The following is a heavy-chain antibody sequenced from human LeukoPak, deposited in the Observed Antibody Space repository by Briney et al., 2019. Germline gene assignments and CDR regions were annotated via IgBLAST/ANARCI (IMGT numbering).Heavy chain of an antibody. V-gene: IGHV1-2*02. CDR3: ARLFKTGEFDY. CDR1: GYTFTGYY. CDR2: INPNSGGT. J-gene: IGHJ4*02. Sequence: ASVKVSCKASGYTFTGYYMHWVRQAPGQGLEWMGWINPNSGGTNYAQKFQGRVTMTRDTSISTAYTELRSLRSDDTAVYYCARLFKTGEFDYWGQGTLVTVSS. D-gene: IGHD2-8*02.